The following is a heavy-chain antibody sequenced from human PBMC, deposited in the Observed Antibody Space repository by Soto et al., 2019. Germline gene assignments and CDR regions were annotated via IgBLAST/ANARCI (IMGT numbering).Heavy chain of an antibody. CDR2: ISPNSGGT. J-gene: IGHJ4*02. Sequence: QVQLVQSGAEVKKSGASVKVSCKASGYTFTGYYIHWVRQAPGQGPEWMGEISPNSGGTKYAQKFQGRVTMTRDTSISKVYMELTNLSPVDTAVYYCGRGRRGELVVFYWGQGTLVTVYS. V-gene: IGHV1-2*02. CDR1: GYTFTGYY. D-gene: IGHD1-7*01. CDR3: GRGRRGELVVFY.